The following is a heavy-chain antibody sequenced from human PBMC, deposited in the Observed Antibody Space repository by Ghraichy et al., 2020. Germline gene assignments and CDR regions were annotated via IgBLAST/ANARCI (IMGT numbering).Heavy chain of an antibody. CDR3: AKDVRFLEWSVSDY. CDR2: ISGSGGST. Sequence: GSLRLSCAASGFTFSSYAMSWVRQAPGKGLEWVSAISGSGGSTYYADSVKGRFTISRDNSKNTLYVQMNSLRAEDTALYYCAKDVRFLEWSVSDYWSQGTLVTVSS. V-gene: IGHV3-23*01. D-gene: IGHD3-3*01. CDR1: GFTFSSYA. J-gene: IGHJ4*02.